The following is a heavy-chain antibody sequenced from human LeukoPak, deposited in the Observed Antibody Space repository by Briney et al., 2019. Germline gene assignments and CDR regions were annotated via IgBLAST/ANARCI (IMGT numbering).Heavy chain of an antibody. J-gene: IGHJ4*02. V-gene: IGHV3-23*01. Sequence: GGSLRLSCAASGFTLSSYAMTWVRQAPGKGLQWASTFSVSGGSRYYADSVKGRFTISRDTSKSTLYLQMDSLRDEDTAVYYCAKYGSGTYYNGLYWGQGTLVTVS. CDR3: AKYGSGTYYNGLY. CDR2: FSVSGGSR. CDR1: GFTLSSYA. D-gene: IGHD3-10*01.